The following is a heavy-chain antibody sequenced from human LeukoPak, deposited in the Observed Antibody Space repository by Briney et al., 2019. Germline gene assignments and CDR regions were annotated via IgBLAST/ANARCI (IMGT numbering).Heavy chain of an antibody. V-gene: IGHV3-23*01. Sequence: GGSLRLSCAASGFTFSSYSMNWVRQAPGKGLEWVSAISGSGGSTYYADSVKGRFTISRDNSKNTLYLQMNSLRAEDTAVYYCAKDLGGMTTVTTLDYWGQGTLVTVSS. CDR2: ISGSGGST. D-gene: IGHD4-17*01. J-gene: IGHJ4*02. CDR3: AKDLGGMTTVTTLDY. CDR1: GFTFSSYS.